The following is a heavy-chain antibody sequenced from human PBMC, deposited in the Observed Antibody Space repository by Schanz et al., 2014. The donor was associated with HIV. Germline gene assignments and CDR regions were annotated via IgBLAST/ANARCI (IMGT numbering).Heavy chain of an antibody. CDR1: GFTFSNHD. Sequence: EEHLVESGGGLARPGGSLRLSCLASGFTFSNHDMHWVRQETGKGLEWVSSITTTGDTFYPGSVKGRFTISREDAKSSLYLRMSNLRAGDTAVYYCARARIDVGWLLRRNLWYFDLWGRGTLVSVSS. D-gene: IGHD2-15*01. CDR2: ITTTGDT. V-gene: IGHV3-13*01. J-gene: IGHJ2*01. CDR3: ARARIDVGWLLRRNLWYFDL.